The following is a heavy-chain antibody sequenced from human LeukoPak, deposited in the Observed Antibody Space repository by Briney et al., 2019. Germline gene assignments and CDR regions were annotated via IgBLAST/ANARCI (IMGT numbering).Heavy chain of an antibody. D-gene: IGHD3-3*01. CDR2: ISSSNSYI. Sequence: GGSLRLSCAASGSTFSSYAMSWVRQAPGKGLEWVSSISSSNSYIYYADSVKGRFTISRDNAKNSLYLQMNSLRAEDTAVYYCARDSSYYDFWSGYYPTPDYWGQGTLVTVSS. J-gene: IGHJ4*02. V-gene: IGHV3-21*01. CDR1: GSTFSSYA. CDR3: ARDSSYYDFWSGYYPTPDY.